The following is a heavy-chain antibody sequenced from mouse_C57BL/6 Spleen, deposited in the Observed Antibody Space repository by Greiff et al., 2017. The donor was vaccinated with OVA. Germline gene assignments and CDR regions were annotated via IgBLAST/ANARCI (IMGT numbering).Heavy chain of an antibody. J-gene: IGHJ4*01. D-gene: IGHD1-1*01. CDR1: GFTFSDYG. Sequence: DVKLVESGGGLVKPGGSLKLSCAASGFTFSDYGMHWVRQAPEKGLEWVAYISSGSSTIYYADTVKGRFTISRDNANNTLFLQMTSLRSEDTAMYYCARTVAMDYWGQGTSVTVSS. V-gene: IGHV5-17*01. CDR3: ARTVAMDY. CDR2: ISSGSSTI.